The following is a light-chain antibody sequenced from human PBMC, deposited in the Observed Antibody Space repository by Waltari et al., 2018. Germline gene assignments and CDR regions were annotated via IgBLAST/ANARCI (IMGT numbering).Light chain of an antibody. V-gene: IGKV1-39*01. CDR2: GAT. Sequence: DIQMTQSPSYLYASVGDRVTISCRASQSISSFLNWYQQKSGKAPNLLIYGATSLQSGVPSRFSGSGSGTDFTLTINSLQPEDFATYYCQQSHSSLGTFGQGTTVAMK. CDR1: QSISSF. CDR3: QQSHSSLGT. J-gene: IGKJ1*01.